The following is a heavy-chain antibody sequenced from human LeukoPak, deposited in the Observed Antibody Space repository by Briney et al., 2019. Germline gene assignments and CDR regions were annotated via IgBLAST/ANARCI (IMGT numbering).Heavy chain of an antibody. CDR1: GFTFSSYE. CDR3: ARDLGTTVTTYLDY. Sequence: GGPLRLSCAASGFTFSSYEMNWVRQAPGKGLEWVSYISSSGSTIYYADSVKGRFTISRDNAKNSLYLQMNSLRAEDTAVYYCARDLGTTVTTYLDYWGQGTLVTVSS. V-gene: IGHV3-48*03. CDR2: ISSSGSTI. D-gene: IGHD4-17*01. J-gene: IGHJ4*02.